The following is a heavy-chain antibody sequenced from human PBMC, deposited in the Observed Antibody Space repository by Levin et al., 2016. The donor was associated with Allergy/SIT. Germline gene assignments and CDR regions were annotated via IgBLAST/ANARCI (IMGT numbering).Heavy chain of an antibody. V-gene: IGHV1-46*01. Sequence: ASVKVSCKTSRFTLTSYDMHWVRQAPGQGLEWVGMINPSGGDTTYGQMFQGRVTMTSDTSASTVYMELSNLRSEDTAVYYCARERFCRSASCYTDSFDVWGQGTMVTVSS. CDR1: RFTLTSYD. CDR2: INPSGGDT. CDR3: ARERFCRSASCYTDSFDV. J-gene: IGHJ3*01. D-gene: IGHD2-2*02.